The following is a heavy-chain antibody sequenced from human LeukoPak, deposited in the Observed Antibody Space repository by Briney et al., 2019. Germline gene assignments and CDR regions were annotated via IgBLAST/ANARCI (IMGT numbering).Heavy chain of an antibody. CDR3: TRGASDYWGENYFDY. J-gene: IGHJ4*02. V-gene: IGHV1-8*01. D-gene: IGHD7-27*01. CDR2: MNPNSGTV. CDR1: GYSFTNYD. Sequence: ASVKVSCKASGYSFTNYDINWVRQATGHGLEWMGWMNPNSGTVGYAQKFQGRVTMTRNASISAAYMELSSLTSEDAAVYYCTRGASDYWGENYFDYWGQGSLATVSS.